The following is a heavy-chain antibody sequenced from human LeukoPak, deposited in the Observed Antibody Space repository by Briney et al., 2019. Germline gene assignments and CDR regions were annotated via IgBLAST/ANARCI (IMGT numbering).Heavy chain of an antibody. Sequence: SVKVSCKAAGGTFSSYAISWVRQAPGQGLEWMGGIIPIFGTANYAQKFQGRVTITTDESTSTAYMELSSLRSEDTAVYYCARDNPRGVWSGSKADYYYYYYMDVWGKGTTVTVSS. CDR1: GGTFSSYA. J-gene: IGHJ6*03. CDR2: IIPIFGTA. V-gene: IGHV1-69*05. CDR3: ARDNPRGVWSGSKADYYYYYYMDV. D-gene: IGHD3-3*01.